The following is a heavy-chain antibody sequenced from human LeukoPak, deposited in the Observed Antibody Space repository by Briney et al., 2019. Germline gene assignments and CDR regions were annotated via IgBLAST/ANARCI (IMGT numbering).Heavy chain of an antibody. Sequence: SVTVSLTCTVSGYSISNNFYWAWIRQSPGKGLEWIVSINHSWSTYYNPSLKSRVTISVDTSKNQFSLKSTSVTAAHTPVYHCARAPGTPFDYWGHGNMVTVSS. CDR3: ARAPGTPFDY. J-gene: IGHJ4*01. CDR1: GYSISNNFY. CDR2: INHSWST. V-gene: IGHV4-38-2*02. D-gene: IGHD3-10*01.